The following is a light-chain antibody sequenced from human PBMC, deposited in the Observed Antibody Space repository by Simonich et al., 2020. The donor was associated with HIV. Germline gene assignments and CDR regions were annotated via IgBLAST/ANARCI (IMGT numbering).Light chain of an antibody. Sequence: DIVMTQSPLSLPVTPGEPASISCRSSQSLLHSKGYNYLDWYLQKPGQSPQLLIFLGSNRASGVPDRFSGSGSGTDFTLKISRVEAEDVGVYYCMQALQTPSITFGQGTRLEIK. CDR1: QSLLHSKGYNY. J-gene: IGKJ5*01. CDR3: MQALQTPSIT. CDR2: LGS. V-gene: IGKV2-28*01.